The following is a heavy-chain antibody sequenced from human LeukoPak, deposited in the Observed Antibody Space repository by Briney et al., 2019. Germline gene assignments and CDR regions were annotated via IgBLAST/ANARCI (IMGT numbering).Heavy chain of an antibody. Sequence: SVKVSCRASGGTFSSYTFSWVRQAPGQGLEWMGRIIPILGITNYTQKFQGRVTITADKSTTTAYMELNSLRSEDTAVYYCARVADNSGYTFDSWGQGTLVTVSS. CDR1: GGTFSSYT. D-gene: IGHD3-22*01. V-gene: IGHV1-69*02. J-gene: IGHJ4*02. CDR2: IIPILGIT. CDR3: ARVADNSGYTFDS.